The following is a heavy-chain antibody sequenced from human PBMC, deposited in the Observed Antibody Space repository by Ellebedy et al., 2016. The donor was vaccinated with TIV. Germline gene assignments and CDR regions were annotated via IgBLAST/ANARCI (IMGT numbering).Heavy chain of an antibody. CDR3: AGEYYYDSSGYDHYYYYYMDV. CDR2: IIPIFGTA. D-gene: IGHD3-22*01. V-gene: IGHV1-69*13. CDR1: GGTFSSYA. J-gene: IGHJ6*03. Sequence: SLKVSCXASGGTFSSYAISWVRQAPGQGLEWMGGIIPIFGTANYAQKFQGRVTITADESTSTAYMELSSLRSEDTAVYYCAGEYYYDSSGYDHYYYYYMDVWGKGTTVTVSS.